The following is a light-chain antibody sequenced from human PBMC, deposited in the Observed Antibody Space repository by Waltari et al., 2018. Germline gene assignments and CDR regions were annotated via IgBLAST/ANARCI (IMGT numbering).Light chain of an antibody. J-gene: IGLJ2*01. V-gene: IGLV4-69*01. CDR3: HAWRSGILV. CDR1: SGHSDYA. Sequence: QLVLTQSPSASASLGASVKLTCTLSSGHSDYAIAWHQQQPGKGPRYLMKLNSDGSHNKGHGIPDRFSGSSSGAERYLTISSLQSEDEADYYCHAWRSGILVFAGGTKLTVL. CDR2: LNSDGSH.